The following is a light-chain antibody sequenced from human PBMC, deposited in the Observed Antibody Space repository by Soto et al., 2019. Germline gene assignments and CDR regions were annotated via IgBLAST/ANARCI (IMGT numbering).Light chain of an antibody. CDR2: GYN. V-gene: IGLV1-40*01. CDR1: SSNIGAGYD. Sequence: QSVLTQPPSVSGAPGQRVTISCTGSSSNIGAGYDVHWYQRLPGTAPKVLIYGYNNRPSGVPDRFSGSKSGTSASLAITGLQAEDEADCYCQSYDSSLSGSYVFGTGTKLTVL. J-gene: IGLJ1*01. CDR3: QSYDSSLSGSYV.